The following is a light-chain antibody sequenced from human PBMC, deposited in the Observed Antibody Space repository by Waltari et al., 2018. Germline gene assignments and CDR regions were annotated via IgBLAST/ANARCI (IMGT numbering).Light chain of an antibody. CDR3: QTGGHGTWV. CDR2: VNSDGSH. V-gene: IGLV4-69*01. Sequence: QLVLTQSPSASASLGASVKLTCTLSSGHSRNVIAWHQQQSEKGPRYLMKVNSDGSHSKGDDIPDRFSGSSSGAERYLTISSVQSEDEADYYCQTGGHGTWVFGGGTKLTVL. J-gene: IGLJ3*02. CDR1: SGHSRNV.